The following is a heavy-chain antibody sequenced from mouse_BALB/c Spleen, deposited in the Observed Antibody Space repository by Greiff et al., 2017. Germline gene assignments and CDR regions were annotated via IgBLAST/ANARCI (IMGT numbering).Heavy chain of an antibody. Sequence: EVKVVESGGGLVQPGGSLRLSCATSGFTFTDYYMSWVRQPPGKALEWLGFIRNKANGYTTEYSASVKGRFTISRDNSQSILYLQMNTLRAEDSATYYCARELRGGAMDYWGQGTSVTVSS. V-gene: IGHV7-3*02. J-gene: IGHJ4*01. D-gene: IGHD1-1*01. CDR1: GFTFTDYY. CDR3: ARELRGGAMDY. CDR2: IRNKANGYTT.